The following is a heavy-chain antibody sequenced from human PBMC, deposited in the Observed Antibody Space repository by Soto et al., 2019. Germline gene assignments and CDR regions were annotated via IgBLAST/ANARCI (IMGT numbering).Heavy chain of an antibody. CDR1: GYTLTELS. J-gene: IGHJ6*02. CDR3: ATVDRFGELTPPDYYYYYGMDV. V-gene: IGHV1-24*01. CDR2: FDPEDGET. Sequence: ASVKVSCKVSGYTLTELSMHWVRQAPGKGLEWMGGFDPEDGETIYAQKFQGRVTMTEDTSTDTAYMELSSLRSEDTAVYYCATVDRFGELTPPDYYYYYGMDVWGQGTTVTVSS. D-gene: IGHD3-10*01.